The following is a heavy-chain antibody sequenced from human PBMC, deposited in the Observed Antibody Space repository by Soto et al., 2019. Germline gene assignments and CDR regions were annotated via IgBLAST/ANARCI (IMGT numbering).Heavy chain of an antibody. J-gene: IGHJ4*01. V-gene: IGHV3-11*03. D-gene: IGHD3-10*01. CDR3: ASKKTSADYFDY. CDR1: GFTFSDDY. CDR2: ISSSGRYT. Sequence: PGGSLILSCSASGFTFSDDYMSWILQVPGKGLEWLSYISSSGRYTNYADSIKGRFIISRDNSNNSLYLQMNSLRVEDTAIYFCASKKTSADYFDYWGHGTLFTVSS.